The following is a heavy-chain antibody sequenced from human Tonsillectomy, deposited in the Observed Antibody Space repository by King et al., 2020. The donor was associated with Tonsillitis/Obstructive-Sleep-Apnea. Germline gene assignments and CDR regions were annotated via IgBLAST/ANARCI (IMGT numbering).Heavy chain of an antibody. CDR2: IWYDGGKK. J-gene: IGHJ4*02. Sequence: VQLVESGGGVAQPGRSLRLSCAASGFTFSSYGMHWVRQAPGKGLEWVAAIWYDGGKKYYVDSVKGRFTISRDDSKSTLYLQMNSLRGDDTAMYYCARDIATFDSWGRGTLVTVSA. CDR1: GFTFSSYG. V-gene: IGHV3-33*01. D-gene: IGHD1-26*01. CDR3: ARDIATFDS.